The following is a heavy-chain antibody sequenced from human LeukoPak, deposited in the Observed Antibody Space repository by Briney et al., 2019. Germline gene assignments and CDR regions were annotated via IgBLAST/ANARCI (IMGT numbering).Heavy chain of an antibody. D-gene: IGHD3-10*01. CDR1: GYIFSIYW. CDR3: ASQITMVRGVEIDY. Sequence: GESLKISCQASGYIFSIYWIAWVRQLPGKGLEWMGIIYPGDSDTRYSPSFQGQVTISADKSISTAYLQWSSLKASDTAMYYCASQITMVRGVEIDYWGQGTLVTVSS. V-gene: IGHV5-51*01. CDR2: IYPGDSDT. J-gene: IGHJ4*02.